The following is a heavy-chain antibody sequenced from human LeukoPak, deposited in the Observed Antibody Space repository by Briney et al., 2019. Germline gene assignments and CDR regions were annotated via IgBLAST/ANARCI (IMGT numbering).Heavy chain of an antibody. CDR3: ARSQVTREADAFDI. D-gene: IGHD2-2*01. CDR1: GGSISSYY. CDR2: IYYSGST. J-gene: IGHJ3*02. V-gene: IGHV4-59*08. Sequence: SETLSLTCTVSGGSISSYYWSWIRQPPGKGPEWIGYIYYSGSTNYNPSLKSRVTISVDTSKNQFSLKLSSVTAADTAVYYCARSQVTREADAFDIWGQGTMVTVSS.